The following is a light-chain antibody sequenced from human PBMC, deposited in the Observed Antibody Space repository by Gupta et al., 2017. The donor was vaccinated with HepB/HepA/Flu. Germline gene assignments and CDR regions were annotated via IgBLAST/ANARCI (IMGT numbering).Light chain of an antibody. CDR2: YND. J-gene: IGLJ2*01. CDR1: SSNVGSKN. Sequence: QSVLTHSPSLSGTPGPRVTISCSGSSSNVGSKNVNWYQQLPGRAPKLLIYYNDERPSGVPDRFSGSKSDTSASLAISGLQSEDEADYYCAAWDESLNGVVFGGGTKLTVL. CDR3: AAWDESLNGVV. V-gene: IGLV1-44*01.